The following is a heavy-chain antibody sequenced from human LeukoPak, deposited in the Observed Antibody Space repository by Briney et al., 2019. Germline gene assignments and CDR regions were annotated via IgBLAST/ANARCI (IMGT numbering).Heavy chain of an antibody. Sequence: GGSLRLSCAASGFTVSSNYMSWVRQAPGKGLGGGAVIYSGGSTYYADSVKGRFTISRDNSKNTRYLQMNSLRAEDTAVYYCARALINYLTGFDYWGQGNLVTVSS. V-gene: IGHV3-66*01. CDR2: IYSGGST. CDR3: ARALINYLTGFDY. CDR1: GFTVSSNY. J-gene: IGHJ4*02. D-gene: IGHD2-8*01.